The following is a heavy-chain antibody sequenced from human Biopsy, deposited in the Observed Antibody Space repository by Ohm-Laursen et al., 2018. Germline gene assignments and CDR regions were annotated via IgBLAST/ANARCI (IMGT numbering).Heavy chain of an antibody. CDR2: NIPILGTG. D-gene: IGHD3-9*01. CDR1: GGTFSNYG. J-gene: IGHJ1*01. Sequence: SVKVSCKAPGGTFSNYGVNWVRQAPGQGLEWLGGNIPILGTGNYAKKFQDRVTVAADTSTSTATMELRSLRSDDTAVYYCATKLTGYFHHWGQGTLVIVSS. V-gene: IGHV1-69*06. CDR3: ATKLTGYFHH.